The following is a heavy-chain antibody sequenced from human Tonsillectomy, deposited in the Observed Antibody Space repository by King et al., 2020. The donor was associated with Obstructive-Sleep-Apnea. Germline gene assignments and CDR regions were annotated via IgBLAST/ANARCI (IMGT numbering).Heavy chain of an antibody. CDR2: IRYDGSTK. CDR3: AKDRGYYITAPYGYHYYGLDV. CDR1: GFTFDSYG. V-gene: IGHV3-30*02. J-gene: IGHJ6*02. Sequence: VQLVESGGVVVQPGRSLRISCAASGFTFDSYGMHWVRQAPGKGLEWVTFIRYDGSTKYYADSVKGRFTISRDNSKNTLYLQMNSLRAEDTALYYCAKDRGYYITAPYGYHYYGLDVWGQGTTVTIS. D-gene: IGHD3-3*01.